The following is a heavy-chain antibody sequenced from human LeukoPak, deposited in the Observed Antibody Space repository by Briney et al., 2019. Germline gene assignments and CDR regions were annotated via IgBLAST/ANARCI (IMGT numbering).Heavy chain of an antibody. CDR2: IHHTRST. CDR1: GYSITSGYY. Sequence: PSDTLSLTCAVSGYSITSGYYWGWIRQPPGKGLEWIGSIHHTRSTYSNPSLKSRVTILVDTSKNQFSLRLKSVTAADTAMYYCARVLTTWWFDPWGQGTLVTVSS. CDR3: ARVLTTWWFDP. D-gene: IGHD4/OR15-4a*01. J-gene: IGHJ5*02. V-gene: IGHV4-38-2*01.